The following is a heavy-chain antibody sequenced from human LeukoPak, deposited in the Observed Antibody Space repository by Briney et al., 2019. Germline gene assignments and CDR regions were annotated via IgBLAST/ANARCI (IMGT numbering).Heavy chain of an antibody. CDR2: ISXSSYI. J-gene: IGHJ3*02. V-gene: IGHV3-21*01. CDR3: ARESITSDAFDI. Sequence: GGSLRLSCAASGFTFSSYSMNWXXQXPGKGLXXXXSISXSSYIYXXXSXKGRXXXSXXXAKNSLYLQMNSLRAEDTAVYYCARESITSDAFDIWGQGTMVTVSS. D-gene: IGHD3-10*01. CDR1: GFTFSSYS.